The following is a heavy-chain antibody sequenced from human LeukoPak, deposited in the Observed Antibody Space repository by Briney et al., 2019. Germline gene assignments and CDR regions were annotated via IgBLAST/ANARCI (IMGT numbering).Heavy chain of an antibody. CDR1: GFTFSSYG. CDR3: AKGVLGNHHGYYFDY. Sequence: PGGSLRLSWAASGFTFSSYGMHWVRQAPGKGLEWVAVISYDGSNKYYADSVKGRFTISRDNSKNTLYLQMNSLRAEDTAVYYCAKGVLGNHHGYYFDYWGQGTLVTVSS. J-gene: IGHJ4*02. CDR2: ISYDGSNK. D-gene: IGHD2-8*02. V-gene: IGHV3-30*18.